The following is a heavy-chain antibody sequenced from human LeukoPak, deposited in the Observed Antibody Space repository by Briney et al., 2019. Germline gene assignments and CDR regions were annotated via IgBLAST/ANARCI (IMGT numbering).Heavy chain of an antibody. D-gene: IGHD4-11*01. Sequence: GGSLRLSCEGSGYTFSYYFMHWVRQAPGKGLEWVAVIWSDGTDKYYGDSVKGRFTISRDNSKNTVYLQMNSLRVEDTAVYYCAKDAQRGFDFSNSLESWGQGTLVTVSS. V-gene: IGHV3-33*06. J-gene: IGHJ4*02. CDR3: AKDAQRGFDFSNSLES. CDR1: GYTFSYYF. CDR2: IWSDGTDK.